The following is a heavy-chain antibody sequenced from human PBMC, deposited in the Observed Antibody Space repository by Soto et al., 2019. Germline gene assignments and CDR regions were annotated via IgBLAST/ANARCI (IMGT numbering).Heavy chain of an antibody. Sequence: PRLSCAASGFTFSSYAMHWVRQAPGKGLEWVAVISYDGSNKYYADSVKGRFTISRDNSKNTLYLQMNSLRAEDTAVYYCATFYVEDFDYWGQGTLVTVSS. J-gene: IGHJ4*02. D-gene: IGHD3-16*01. CDR2: ISYDGSNK. CDR3: ATFYVEDFDY. CDR1: GFTFSSYA. V-gene: IGHV3-30-3*01.